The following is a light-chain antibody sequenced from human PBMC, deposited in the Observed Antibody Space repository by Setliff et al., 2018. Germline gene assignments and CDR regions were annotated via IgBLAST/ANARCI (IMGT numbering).Light chain of an antibody. J-gene: IGLJ1*01. Sequence: VLTQPPSASGTPGQLVTISCSGSSSNIGRRTVDWYQQVPGMAPKLLIYSQNQRPSGVPDRFSASKSGTSASLAISGLQSDDEADYYCSAWDDSLNACVFGTGTKVTVL. CDR2: SQN. CDR3: SAWDDSLNACV. CDR1: SSNIGRRT. V-gene: IGLV1-44*01.